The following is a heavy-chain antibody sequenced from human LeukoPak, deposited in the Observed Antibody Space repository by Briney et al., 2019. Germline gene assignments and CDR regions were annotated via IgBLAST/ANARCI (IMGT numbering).Heavy chain of an antibody. CDR1: GGSISSYY. J-gene: IGHJ4*02. V-gene: IGHV4-59*01. D-gene: IGHD5-18*01. Sequence: SETLSLTCTVSGGSISSYYWSWIRQPPGKGLEWLGYIYYSGSTNYNPSLKSRVTISVDTSKNQFSLKLSSVTAADTAVYYCARAVFGGYSYGYYFYYWGQGTLVTVSS. CDR2: IYYSGST. CDR3: ARAVFGGYSYGYYFYY.